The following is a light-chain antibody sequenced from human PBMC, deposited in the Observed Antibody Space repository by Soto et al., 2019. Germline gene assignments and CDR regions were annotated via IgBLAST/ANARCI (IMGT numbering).Light chain of an antibody. J-gene: IGKJ4*01. V-gene: IGKV3-11*01. CDR3: QQRSNWPPVT. CDR1: QSASSN. CDR2: DAS. Sequence: ELAMTQSQATLSVSPGESATLSCRASQSASSNLAWSQQKPGQAPRLLIYDASNRATGIPARFSGSGSGTDFTLTISSLEPEDFSVYYCQQRSNWPPVTFGGGTKVDIK.